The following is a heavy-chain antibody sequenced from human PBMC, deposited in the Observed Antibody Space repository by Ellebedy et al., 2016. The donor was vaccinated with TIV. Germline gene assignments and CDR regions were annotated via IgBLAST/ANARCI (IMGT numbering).Heavy chain of an antibody. D-gene: IGHD3-9*01. CDR1: GFTFSSYA. CDR3: AKDNYDILIGI. J-gene: IGHJ4*02. V-gene: IGHV3-23*01. CDR2: ISGSGGST. Sequence: GGSLRLXXAASGFTFSSYAMSWVRQAPGKGLEWVSAISGSGGSTYYADSVKGRFTISRDNSKNTLYLQMNSLRAEDTAVYYCAKDNYDILIGIWGQGTLVTVSS.